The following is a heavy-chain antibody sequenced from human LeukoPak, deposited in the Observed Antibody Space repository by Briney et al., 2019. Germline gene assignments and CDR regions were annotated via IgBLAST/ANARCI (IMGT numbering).Heavy chain of an antibody. V-gene: IGHV4-4*09. D-gene: IGHD6-6*01. CDR3: ARHDAGIAARPFDN. J-gene: IGHJ4*02. CDR2: IHASGPT. Sequence: SETLSLTCTDSGGSISTYYWSWIRRPPGKGLEWIAYIHASGPTNYNPSLKSRITISVDTSKNQFSLKLSSVTAADTAVYYCARHDAGIAARPFDNWGQGTLVTVSS. CDR1: GGSISTYY.